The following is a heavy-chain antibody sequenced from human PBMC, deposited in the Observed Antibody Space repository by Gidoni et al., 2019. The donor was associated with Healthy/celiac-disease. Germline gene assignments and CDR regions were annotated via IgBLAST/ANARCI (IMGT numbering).Heavy chain of an antibody. D-gene: IGHD5-18*01. CDR1: GYTFTSYY. CDR2: INPSGGST. V-gene: IGHV1-46*01. J-gene: IGHJ4*02. Sequence: VTVACKASGYTFTSYYMHWVRQAPGQGLEWMGIINPSGGSTSYAQKFQGRVTMTRDTSTSTVYMELSSLRSEDTAVYYCARDLGAVDTAMVNYWGQGTLVTVSS. CDR3: ARDLGAVDTAMVNY.